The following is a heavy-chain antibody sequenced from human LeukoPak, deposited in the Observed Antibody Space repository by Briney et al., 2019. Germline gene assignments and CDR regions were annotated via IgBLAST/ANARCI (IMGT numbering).Heavy chain of an antibody. CDR2: INPNSGDT. Sequence: ASVKVSCQASGYTFTGFYIHWVRQAPGQGREWMGRINPNSGDTSYAQKFQGRATMTRDTSISTAYMELSRLRSDDTAVYYCARDRDYGDYGANWFDPWGQGTLVTVSS. J-gene: IGHJ5*02. V-gene: IGHV1-2*02. CDR3: ARDRDYGDYGANWFDP. CDR1: GYTFTGFY. D-gene: IGHD4-17*01.